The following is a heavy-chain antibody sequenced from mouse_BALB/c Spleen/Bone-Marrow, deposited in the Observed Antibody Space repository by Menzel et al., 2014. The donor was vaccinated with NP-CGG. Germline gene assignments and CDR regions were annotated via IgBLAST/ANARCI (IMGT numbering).Heavy chain of an antibody. CDR1: RFTFSSFG. CDR3: ARDVPLYDVGYFDY. J-gene: IGHJ2*01. V-gene: IGHV5-17*02. CDR2: ISSGSSTI. Sequence: EVNVVESGGGLVQPGGSRKLSCAASRFTFSSFGMHWVRQAPEKGLEWVAYISSGSSTIYYADTVKGRFTISRDNPKNTLFLQMTSLRSEDTAMYYCARDVPLYDVGYFDYWGQGTTLTVSS. D-gene: IGHD2-14*01.